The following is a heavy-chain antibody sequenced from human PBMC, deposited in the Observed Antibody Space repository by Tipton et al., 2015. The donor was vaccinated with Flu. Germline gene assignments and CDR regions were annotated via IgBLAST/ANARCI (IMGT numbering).Heavy chain of an antibody. J-gene: IGHJ6*03. CDR3: ARGEIDCTNNYFYMDV. CDR1: GGSLDNYF. D-gene: IGHD2-21*02. Sequence: TLSLTCTVSGGSLDNYFWSWIRQPAGKRLEWIGRIYTSGGVDYNPSLRGRVSMSIDTSKNQFSLKLNSVTAADTAVYFCARGEIDCTNNYFYMDVWGKGTTVTVS. V-gene: IGHV4-4*07. CDR2: IYTSGGV.